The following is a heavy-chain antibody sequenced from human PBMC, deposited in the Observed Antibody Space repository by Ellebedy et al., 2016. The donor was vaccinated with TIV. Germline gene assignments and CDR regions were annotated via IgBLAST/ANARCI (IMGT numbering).Heavy chain of an antibody. CDR2: INPNSGGT. J-gene: IGHJ4*02. Sequence: ASVKVSXKASGYTFTGYYMHWVRQAPGQGLEWMGWINPNSGGTNYAQKFQGRVTMTRDTSISTAYMELSRLRSDDTAVYYCARVRARLQYFDYWGQGTLVTVSS. D-gene: IGHD4-11*01. V-gene: IGHV1-2*02. CDR1: GYTFTGYY. CDR3: ARVRARLQYFDY.